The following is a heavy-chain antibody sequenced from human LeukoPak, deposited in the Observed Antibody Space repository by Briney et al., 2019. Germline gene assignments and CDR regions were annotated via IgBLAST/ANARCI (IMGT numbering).Heavy chain of an antibody. CDR3: AKDIVATYYYYYMDV. V-gene: IGHV3-9*01. CDR1: GFTFDDYA. J-gene: IGHJ6*03. Sequence: GGSLRLSCAASGFTFDDYAMHWVRQAPGKGLEWVSGISWNSGSIGYADSVKGRFTTSRDNAKNSLYLQMNSLRAEDTALYYCAKDIVATYYYYYMDVWGKGTTVTVSS. CDR2: ISWNSGSI. D-gene: IGHD5-12*01.